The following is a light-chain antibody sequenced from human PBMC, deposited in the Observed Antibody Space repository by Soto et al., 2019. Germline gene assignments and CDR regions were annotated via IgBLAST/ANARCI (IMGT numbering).Light chain of an antibody. J-gene: IGLJ2*01. Sequence: QSALTQPASVSGSPGQSITISCTGTSSDVGTYNLVSWYQQHPGKAPKLMIYEVSKRPSGVSDRFSGSKSGNTASLTISGLQTEDEADYYCCSYEGSSTFAFGAGTKLTVL. CDR3: CSYEGSSTFA. CDR1: SSDVGTYNL. V-gene: IGLV2-23*02. CDR2: EVS.